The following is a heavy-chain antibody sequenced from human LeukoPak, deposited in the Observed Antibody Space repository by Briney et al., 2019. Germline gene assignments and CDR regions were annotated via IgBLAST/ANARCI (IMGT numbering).Heavy chain of an antibody. Sequence: GGSLRLSCAASGLTFSSYSMNWVRQAPGKGLEWVSSISSSSSYIYYADSVKGRFTISRDNAKNSLYLQLNSLRAEDTAVYYCARAQAAAGTIGYWGQGTLVTVSS. V-gene: IGHV3-21*01. CDR2: ISSSSSYI. D-gene: IGHD6-13*01. CDR1: GLTFSSYS. CDR3: ARAQAAAGTIGY. J-gene: IGHJ4*02.